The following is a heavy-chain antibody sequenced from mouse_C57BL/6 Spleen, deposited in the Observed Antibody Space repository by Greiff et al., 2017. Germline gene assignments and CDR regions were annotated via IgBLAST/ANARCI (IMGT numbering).Heavy chain of an antibody. CDR2: IHPNSGST. V-gene: IGHV1-64*01. Sequence: QVQLQQPGAELVKPGASVKLSCKASGYTFTSYWMHWVKQRPGQGLEWIGMIHPNSGSTNYNEKFKSKATLTVDKSSSTAYMQLSSLTSEDSAVYYCAINYGSSHPYWYFDVWGTGTTVTVSS. J-gene: IGHJ1*03. CDR3: AINYGSSHPYWYFDV. CDR1: GYTFTSYW. D-gene: IGHD1-1*01.